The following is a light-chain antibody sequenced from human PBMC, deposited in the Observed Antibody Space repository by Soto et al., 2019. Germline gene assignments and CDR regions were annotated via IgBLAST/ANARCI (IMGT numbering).Light chain of an antibody. Sequence: QSALTQPASVSGSPGQSITISCTGTSSDIGSYNLVSWYRQYPGTAPKLMIYDVSKRPSGVSNRFSGSKSGNTASLTISGLQAEDEADYCCCSYAGSSTLVFGGGTKLTVL. CDR3: CSYAGSSTLV. V-gene: IGLV2-23*02. CDR2: DVS. CDR1: SSDIGSYNL. J-gene: IGLJ3*02.